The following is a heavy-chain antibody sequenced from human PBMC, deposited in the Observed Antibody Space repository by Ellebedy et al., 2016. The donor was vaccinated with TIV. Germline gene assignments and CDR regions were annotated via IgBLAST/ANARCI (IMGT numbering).Heavy chain of an antibody. D-gene: IGHD1-26*01. Sequence: GGSLRLSCAASGFTVSSNYMSWVRQAPGKGLEWVSVIYIGGSTYYADSVKGRFTISRDNSKNTLYLQINSLRAEDTAVYYCAKGVGTTWYRGFDYWGQGTLVTVSS. CDR1: GFTVSSNY. CDR2: IYIGGST. J-gene: IGHJ4*02. CDR3: AKGVGTTWYRGFDY. V-gene: IGHV3-53*01.